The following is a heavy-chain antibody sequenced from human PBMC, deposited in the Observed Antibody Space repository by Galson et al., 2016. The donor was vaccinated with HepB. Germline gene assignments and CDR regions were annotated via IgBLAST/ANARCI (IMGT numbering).Heavy chain of an antibody. J-gene: IGHJ3*01. CDR3: AKPLRMYSFTMTVLVKTLGSFDV. V-gene: IGHV3-7*03. Sequence: SLRLSCAGSGSTFSKYWMSWVRQGPRKGLEWVANIKPDGSEKYYVDSVRGRFSISRDNAKNSLYLQMRRLRAEDTAVYFCAKPLRMYSFTMTVLVKTLGSFDVWGQGTMVTVA. CDR1: GSTFSKYW. D-gene: IGHD2-8*01. CDR2: IKPDGSEK.